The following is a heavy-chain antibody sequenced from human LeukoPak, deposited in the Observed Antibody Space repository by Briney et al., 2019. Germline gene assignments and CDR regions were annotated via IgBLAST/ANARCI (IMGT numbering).Heavy chain of an antibody. D-gene: IGHD2-2*01. CDR1: GYTFTSYA. CDR2: INPNSGGT. V-gene: IGHV1-2*02. CDR3: ARDSDIVVVPAALDY. J-gene: IGHJ4*02. Sequence: ASVKVSCKASGYTFTSYAMNWVRQAPGQGLEWMGWINPNSGGTNYAQKFQGRVTMTRDTSISTAYMELSRLRSDDTAVYYCARDSDIVVVPAALDYWGQGTLVTVSS.